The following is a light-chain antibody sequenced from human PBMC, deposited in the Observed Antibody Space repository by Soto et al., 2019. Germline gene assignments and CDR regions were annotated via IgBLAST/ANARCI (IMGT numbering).Light chain of an antibody. CDR1: QSVGSN. Sequence: EIVMAQSPATLSLSPGERATLSFRASQSVGSNLAWYQQKPGQAPRLLIYGASTRVTGIPARFSGSGSGTEFTLTISSLQSEDFAVYHCQQYYNWWTFGQGTKVDIK. CDR2: GAS. V-gene: IGKV3-15*01. CDR3: QQYYNWWT. J-gene: IGKJ1*01.